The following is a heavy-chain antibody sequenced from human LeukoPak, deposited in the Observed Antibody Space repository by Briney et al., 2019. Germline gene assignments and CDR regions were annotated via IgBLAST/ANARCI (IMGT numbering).Heavy chain of an antibody. J-gene: IGHJ4*02. D-gene: IGHD1-7*01. V-gene: IGHV3-21*01. CDR2: IGGRNGYI. CDR3: AKEGGTGTRFDY. CDR1: GFTFSSYS. Sequence: GGSLRLSCAASGFTFSSYSMNWVRQAPGKGLEWVSSIGGRNGYIYYANSVKGRFTISRDNAKNSLYLQMNGLRAEDTAVYYCAKEGGTGTRFDYWGQGTLVTVSS.